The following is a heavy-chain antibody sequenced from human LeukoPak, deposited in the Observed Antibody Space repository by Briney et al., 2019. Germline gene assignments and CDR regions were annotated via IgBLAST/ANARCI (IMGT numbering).Heavy chain of an antibody. J-gene: IGHJ4*02. CDR3: AKDQAAVAAYYFDY. V-gene: IGHV3-23*01. D-gene: IGHD6-19*01. CDR1: GFTFSSYA. CDR2: ISGSGGST. Sequence: GGSLRLSCAASGFTFSSYAMSWVRQAPGKGLEWVSAISGSGGSTYYADSVKGRFTISRDNAKNALYLQMNSLRAEDTDVYYCAKDQAAVAAYYFDYWGQGTLVTVSS.